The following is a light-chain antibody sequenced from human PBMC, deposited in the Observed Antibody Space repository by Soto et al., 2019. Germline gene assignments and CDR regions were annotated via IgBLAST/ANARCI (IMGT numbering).Light chain of an antibody. V-gene: IGKV1-5*01. CDR1: QSIAYW. CDR3: KQYNSFSNT. Sequence: DIQMTQSPSRLSGSVGERVTITCRTSQSIAYWLAWYQQKPGKAPNLLIYAASTLETGVPSRFSGSGYGTEFTLTIASLQPDDSATYYCKQYNSFSNTFGRGTKVEI. CDR2: AAS. J-gene: IGKJ4*02.